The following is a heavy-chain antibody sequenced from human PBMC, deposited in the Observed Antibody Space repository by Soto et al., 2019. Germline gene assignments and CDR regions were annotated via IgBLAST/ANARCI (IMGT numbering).Heavy chain of an antibody. V-gene: IGHV4-30-2*01. CDR2: IYHSGST. CDR3: ARDTTHDAFDI. D-gene: IGHD1-1*01. J-gene: IGHJ3*02. Sequence: QLQLQESGSGLVKPSQTLSLTCAVSGGSISSGGYSWSWIRQPPGKGLEWIGYIYHSGSTYYNPSLKSXXTXSXXRSKNQFSLKLSSVTAADTAVYYCARDTTHDAFDIWGQGTMVTVSS. CDR1: GGSISSGGYS.